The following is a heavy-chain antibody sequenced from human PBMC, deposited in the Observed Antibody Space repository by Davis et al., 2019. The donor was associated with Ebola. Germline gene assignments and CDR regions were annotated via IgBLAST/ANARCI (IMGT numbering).Heavy chain of an antibody. D-gene: IGHD2-2*01. J-gene: IGHJ5*02. CDR2: INPNSGGT. CDR1: GYTFTSYY. V-gene: IGHV1-2*02. Sequence: ASVKVSCKASGYTFTSYYMHWVRQAPGQGLEWMGWINPNSGGTNYAQKFQGRVTMTRDTSISTAYMELSRLRSDDTAVYYCARAQGYCSSTSCPSGFDPWGQGTLVTVSS. CDR3: ARAQGYCSSTSCPSGFDP.